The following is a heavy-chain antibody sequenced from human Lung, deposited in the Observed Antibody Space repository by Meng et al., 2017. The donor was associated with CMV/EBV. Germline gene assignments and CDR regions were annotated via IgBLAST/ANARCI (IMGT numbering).Heavy chain of an antibody. CDR3: ASSGYYYDRTDYYPPDC. CDR2: ISSGSTSK. D-gene: IGHD3-22*01. Sequence: SCSASGFNFNDYSMTWVRQVPGRGLEWISFISSGSTSKYYSDSVRGRFTISRDNFKNSLFLQMSGLTADDTAVYYCASSGYYYDRTDYYPPDCLGQGXRVTVSS. J-gene: IGHJ4*02. CDR1: GFNFNDYS. V-gene: IGHV3-11*01.